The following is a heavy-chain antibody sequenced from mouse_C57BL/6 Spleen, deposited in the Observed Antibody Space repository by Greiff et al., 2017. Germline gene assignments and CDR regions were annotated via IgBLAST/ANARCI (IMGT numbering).Heavy chain of an antibody. Sequence: QVQLKQPGAELVKPGASVKVSCKASGYTFTSYWMHWVKQRPGQGLEWIGRIHPSDSDTNYNQKFKGKATLTVDKSSSTAYMQLSSLTSEDSAVYYCARIVTWDWFAYWGQGTLVTVSA. D-gene: IGHD2-5*01. CDR2: IHPSDSDT. J-gene: IGHJ3*01. CDR1: GYTFTSYW. V-gene: IGHV1-74*01. CDR3: ARIVTWDWFAY.